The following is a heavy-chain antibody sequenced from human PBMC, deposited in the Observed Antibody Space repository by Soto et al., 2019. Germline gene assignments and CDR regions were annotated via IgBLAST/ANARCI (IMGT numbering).Heavy chain of an antibody. D-gene: IGHD2-8*02. V-gene: IGHV2-5*02. Sequence: QITLKESGPTLVKPTQTLTLTCSFSGFSLSTSGVGVGWLRQPPEKALEWLALIFWDDDKPYSPSLKSRLTITKDTSKNQVVLTLTNMDPVDTAPYYCARILTGTGGHFDYWGQGALVTVSS. CDR3: ARILTGTGGHFDY. J-gene: IGHJ4*02. CDR1: GFSLSTSGVG. CDR2: IFWDDDK.